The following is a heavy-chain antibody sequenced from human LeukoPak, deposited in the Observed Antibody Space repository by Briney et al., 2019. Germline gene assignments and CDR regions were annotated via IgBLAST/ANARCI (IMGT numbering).Heavy chain of an antibody. CDR1: GFSLRSSE. V-gene: IGHV3-48*03. CDR3: SRDTVNGPFVISLDL. D-gene: IGHD2-8*01. Sequence: GGSLRLSCPAPGFSLRSSEMNWVRQAPGKGPEWVAHINSADNVEYYTDSVRGRFTMSRDNAKDLLYLHLNSLRDEDTAVYYCSRDTVNGPFVISLDLWGQGVLVTVSS. J-gene: IGHJ5*02. CDR2: INSADNVE.